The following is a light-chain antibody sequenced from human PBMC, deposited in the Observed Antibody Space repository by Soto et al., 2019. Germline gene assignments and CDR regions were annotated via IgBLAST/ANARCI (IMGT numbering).Light chain of an antibody. V-gene: IGLV2-23*01. CDR3: CSYAGSSTYV. Sequence: QSALTQPASVSGSPGQSTTISCTGTSSDVGSYNLVSWYQQYPGKAPKLIIYEGSKRPSGVSNRFSGSKSGNTASLTISGLQAEDEADYYCCSYAGSSTYVFGGGTKLTVL. CDR2: EGS. CDR1: SSDVGSYNL. J-gene: IGLJ2*01.